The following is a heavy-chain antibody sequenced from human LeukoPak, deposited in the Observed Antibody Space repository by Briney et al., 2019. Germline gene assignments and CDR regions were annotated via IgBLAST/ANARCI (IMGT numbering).Heavy chain of an antibody. CDR3: ARNDYSILSGYDY. CDR2: INHNGNVN. J-gene: IGHJ4*02. Sequence: GGSLRLSCAASGFTFSSYWMNWARQAPGKGLEWVASINHNGNVNYYVDSVKGRFTISRDNAKNSLYLQMDSLRAEDTAVFFCARNDYSILSGYDYWGQGTLVTVSS. CDR1: GFTFSSYW. D-gene: IGHD4-11*01. V-gene: IGHV3-7*01.